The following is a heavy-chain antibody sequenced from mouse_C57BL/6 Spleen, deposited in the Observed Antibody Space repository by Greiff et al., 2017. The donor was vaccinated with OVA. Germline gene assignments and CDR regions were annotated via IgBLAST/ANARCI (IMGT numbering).Heavy chain of an antibody. CDR3: ARQRDSTYYAMDY. CDR1: GFTFSSYG. J-gene: IGHJ4*01. Sequence: EVQLQQSGGDLVKPGGSLKLSCAASGFTFSSYGMSWVRQTPDKRLEWVATISSGGSYTYYPDSVKGRFTISRDNAKNTLYLQMSSLKSEDTAMYYCARQRDSTYYAMDYWGQGTSVTVSS. D-gene: IGHD2-5*01. CDR2: ISSGGSYT. V-gene: IGHV5-6*01.